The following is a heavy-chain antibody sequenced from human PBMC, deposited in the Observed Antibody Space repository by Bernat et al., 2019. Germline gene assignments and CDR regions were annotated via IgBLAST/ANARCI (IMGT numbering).Heavy chain of an antibody. CDR1: GGTFSSYG. D-gene: IGHD3-22*01. V-gene: IGHV1-18*01. Sequence: QVQLVQSGAEVKKPGSSVKVSCKASGGTFSSYGISWVRQAPGQGLEWMGWISAYNGNTNYAQKLQGRVTMTTDTSTSTAYMELRSLRSDDTAVYYCARGGPTMIVVVITDYYYGMDVWGQGTTVTVSS. CDR3: ARGGPTMIVVVITDYYYGMDV. CDR2: ISAYNGNT. J-gene: IGHJ6*02.